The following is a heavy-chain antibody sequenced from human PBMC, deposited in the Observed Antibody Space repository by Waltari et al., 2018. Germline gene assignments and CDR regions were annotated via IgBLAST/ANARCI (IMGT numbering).Heavy chain of an antibody. CDR2: IYHSGST. Sequence: SSGGYSWSWIRQPPGKGLEWIGYIYHSGSTYYNPSLKSRVTISVDRSKNQFSLKLSSVTAADTAVYYCARGLSTYYDSNYFDYWGQGTLVTVSS. V-gene: IGHV4-30-2*01. CDR1: SSGGYS. D-gene: IGHD3-22*01. CDR3: ARGLSTYYDSNYFDY. J-gene: IGHJ4*02.